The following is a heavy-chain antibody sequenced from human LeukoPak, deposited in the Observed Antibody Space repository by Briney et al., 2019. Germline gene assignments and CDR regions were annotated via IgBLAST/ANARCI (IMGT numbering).Heavy chain of an antibody. CDR3: ARGSLVRGVIIPSFDY. D-gene: IGHD3-10*01. V-gene: IGHV4-34*01. CDR2: INRSGSP. CDR1: GGSLSGYY. J-gene: IGHJ4*02. Sequence: SETLSLTCAVFGGSLSGYYWSWIRQPPGKGLEWIAEINRSGSPNYNPSLKSRVTISVDTSKNQFSLKLSSVTAADTAVYYCARGSLVRGVIIPSFDYWGQGTLVTVSS.